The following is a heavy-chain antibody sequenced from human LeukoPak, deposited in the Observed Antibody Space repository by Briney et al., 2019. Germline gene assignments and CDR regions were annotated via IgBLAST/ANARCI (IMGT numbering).Heavy chain of an antibody. Sequence: SETLSLTCAVSGGSISSSNWWSWVRQPPGKGLEWIGEIYHSGSTNYNPSLKSRVTISVDKSKSQFSLKLRSVTAADTAVYYCASYYASGSYFSYWGQGTLVTVSS. D-gene: IGHD3-10*01. J-gene: IGHJ4*02. V-gene: IGHV4-4*02. CDR3: ASYYASGSYFSY. CDR2: IYHSGST. CDR1: GGSISSSNW.